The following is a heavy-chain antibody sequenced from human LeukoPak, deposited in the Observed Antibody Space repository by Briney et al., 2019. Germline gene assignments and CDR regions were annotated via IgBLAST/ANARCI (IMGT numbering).Heavy chain of an antibody. CDR2: IYYSGST. CDR1: GGSISSYY. J-gene: IGHJ4*02. Sequence: SETLSLTCTVSGGSISSYYWSWIRQPPGKGLEWIGYIYYSGSTNYNPSLKSRVTISVDTSKNQFSLKLSSVTAEDTAVYYCATSIAAALTLPHGDWGQGTLVTVSS. CDR3: ATSIAAALTLPHGD. D-gene: IGHD6-13*01. V-gene: IGHV4-59*01.